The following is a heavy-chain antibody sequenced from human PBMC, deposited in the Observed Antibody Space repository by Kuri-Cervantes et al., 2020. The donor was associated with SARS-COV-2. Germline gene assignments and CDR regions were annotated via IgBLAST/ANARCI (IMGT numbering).Heavy chain of an antibody. CDR2: IYYSGST. Sequence: GSLRLSCTVSGGSISSSNYYWGWIRQPPGKGLEWIGSIYYSGSTYYNPSLKSRVTISVDTSKNQFSLKLSSVTAADTAVYYCAREGGDILVDGMDVWGQGTTVTVSS. V-gene: IGHV4-39*07. J-gene: IGHJ6*02. CDR3: AREGGDILVDGMDV. D-gene: IGHD2-2*01. CDR1: GGSISSSNYY.